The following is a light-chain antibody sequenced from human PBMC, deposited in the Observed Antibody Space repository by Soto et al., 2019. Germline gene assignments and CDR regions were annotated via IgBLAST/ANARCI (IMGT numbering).Light chain of an antibody. CDR3: QQNYVAPVT. J-gene: IGKJ4*01. CDR1: QNINSI. CDR2: ATS. Sequence: DIQMTQSPSSLSASVGERVTITCRASQNINSILNWYQQKPGKAPKLLIYATSSLQSGVPARFSGGRSGTDFSLSISSLQPEDFATYYCQQNYVAPVTFGGGTKVEI. V-gene: IGKV1-39*01.